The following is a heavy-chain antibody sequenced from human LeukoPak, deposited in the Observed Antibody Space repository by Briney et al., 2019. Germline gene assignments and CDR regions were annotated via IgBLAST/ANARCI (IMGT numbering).Heavy chain of an antibody. CDR2: IYYSGGT. V-gene: IGHV4-39*01. CDR3: ARRGGPSYY. Sequence: SETLSLTCTVSGGSVSSSSYSWGWIRQPPGKGLEWIGSIYYSGGTDYNPSLKSRVTISVDTSKNQFSLKLSSVTAADTAVYYCARRGGPSYYWGQGTLVTVSS. J-gene: IGHJ4*02. CDR1: GGSVSSSSYS.